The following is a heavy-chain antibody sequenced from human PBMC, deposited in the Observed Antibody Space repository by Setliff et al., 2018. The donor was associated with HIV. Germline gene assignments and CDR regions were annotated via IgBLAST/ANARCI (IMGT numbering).Heavy chain of an antibody. J-gene: IGHJ4*02. CDR2: IHASGKT. V-gene: IGHV4-4*09. CDR1: GDTDFY. CDR3: ARHPPKVAYYSSGPTNYLDY. D-gene: IGHD3-10*01. Sequence: SETLSLTCTVSGDTDFYWNWIRQPPGKGLEWIGYIHASGKTNYNPSLKSRVTLALDTSEMHFSLHLTSVTAADTAVYFCARHPPKVAYYSSGPTNYLDYWGRGTLVTVSS.